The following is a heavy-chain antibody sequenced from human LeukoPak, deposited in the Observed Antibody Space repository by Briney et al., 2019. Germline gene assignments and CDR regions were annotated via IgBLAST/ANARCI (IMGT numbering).Heavy chain of an antibody. CDR3: ARAPYYYLGMDV. J-gene: IGHJ6*02. CDR1: GDSISSYY. CDR2: IYYSGST. Sequence: SETLSLTCTVSGDSISSYYWSWIRQPPGKGLEWIGYIYYSGSTNYNPSLKSRVTISVDTSKNQFSLKLSSVTAADTAVYYCARAPYYYLGMDVWGQGTTVTVCS. V-gene: IGHV4-59*01.